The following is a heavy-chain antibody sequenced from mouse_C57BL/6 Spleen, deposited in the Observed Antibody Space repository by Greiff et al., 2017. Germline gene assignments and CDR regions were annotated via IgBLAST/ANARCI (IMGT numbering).Heavy chain of an antibody. Sequence: QVQLQQSGAELVKPGASVKISCKASGYAFSSYWMNWVKQRPGKGLEWIGQIYPGDGDTNYNGKFKGKATLTADKSSSTAYMQLSSLTSEDSAVXFCARGSLNWDYFDYWGQGTTLTVSS. CDR3: ARGSLNWDYFDY. CDR1: GYAFSSYW. J-gene: IGHJ2*01. D-gene: IGHD4-1*01. CDR2: IYPGDGDT. V-gene: IGHV1-80*01.